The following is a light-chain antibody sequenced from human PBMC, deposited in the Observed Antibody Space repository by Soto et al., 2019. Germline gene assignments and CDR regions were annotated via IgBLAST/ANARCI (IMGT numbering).Light chain of an antibody. CDR1: QGISSY. J-gene: IGKJ1*01. CDR2: AAS. CDR3: QQYYSYPWT. V-gene: IGKV1-8*01. Sequence: AIRMTQSPSSFSASTGDRVTITCRASQGISSYLAWYQQKPGKAPKLLIYAASTLQSGVPSRFSGSGSGTDFPITISCLQSEDFATYYCQQYYSYPWTFGQGTKVEIK.